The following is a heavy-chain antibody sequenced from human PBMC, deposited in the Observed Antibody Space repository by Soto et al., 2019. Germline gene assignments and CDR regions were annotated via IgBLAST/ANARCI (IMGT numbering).Heavy chain of an antibody. CDR3: AKGQRSGSYYQFDY. Sequence: GGSLRLSCAASGSTFSSYAMSWVRQAPGKGLEWVSAISGSGGSTYYADSVKGRFTISRDNSKNTLYLQMNSLRAEDTAVYYCAKGQRSGSYYQFDYWRQGTLVTVSS. CDR2: ISGSGGST. CDR1: GSTFSSYA. D-gene: IGHD3-10*01. V-gene: IGHV3-23*01. J-gene: IGHJ4*02.